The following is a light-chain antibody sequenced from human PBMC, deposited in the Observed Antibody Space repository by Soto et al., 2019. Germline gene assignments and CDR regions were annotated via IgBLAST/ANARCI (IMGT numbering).Light chain of an antibody. V-gene: IGKV1-27*01. CDR2: AAS. J-gene: IGKJ1*01. CDR1: QGVSNY. Sequence: DIPMTQSPSSLSASVGDRVTIICRASQGVSNYLAWYQQKPGKVPKLLIYAASTLQSGVPSRFSGSGFGTDFALTISSLQPEDVATYYCPKYNSAPWTFGQGTKVEIK. CDR3: PKYNSAPWT.